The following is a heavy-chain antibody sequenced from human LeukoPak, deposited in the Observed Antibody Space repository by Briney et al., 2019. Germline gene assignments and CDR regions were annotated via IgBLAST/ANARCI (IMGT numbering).Heavy chain of an antibody. D-gene: IGHD3-22*01. J-gene: IGHJ4*02. CDR2: ITPISSSI. Sequence: PGGSLRLSCAASGIAFRSFTMNWVRQAPGKGLEWVSSITPISSSIFYADSVKGRFTISRDNAKNSLYLQMNSLRAEDTAVYHCATVYYDSSAYGDLDSWGQGTLVTVSS. V-gene: IGHV3-21*01. CDR3: ATVYYDSSAYGDLDS. CDR1: GIAFRSFT.